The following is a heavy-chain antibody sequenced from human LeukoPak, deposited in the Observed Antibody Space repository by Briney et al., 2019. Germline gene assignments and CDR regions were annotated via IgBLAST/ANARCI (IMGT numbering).Heavy chain of an antibody. J-gene: IGHJ4*02. CDR2: INHSGST. Sequence: PSETLSLTCAVYGGSFSGYYWSWIRQPPGKVLEWIGEINHSGSTNYNPSLKSRVTISVDTSKNQFSLKLSSVTAADTAAYYCARDSYYDILTGYYRTRKGIDYWGQGTLVTVSS. V-gene: IGHV4-34*01. CDR3: ARDSYYDILTGYYRTRKGIDY. D-gene: IGHD3-9*01. CDR1: GGSFSGYY.